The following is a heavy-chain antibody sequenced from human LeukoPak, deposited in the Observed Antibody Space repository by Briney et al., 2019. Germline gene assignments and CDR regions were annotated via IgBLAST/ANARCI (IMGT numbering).Heavy chain of an antibody. D-gene: IGHD4-17*01. CDR3: ARGYYGDYRWFDP. CDR1: GGSISSSSYY. CDR2: IYYSGST. J-gene: IGHJ5*02. Sequence: SETLSLTCTVSGGSISSSSYYWGWIRQPPGKGLEWIGSIYYSGSTYYNPSLKSRVTISVDTSKNQFSLKLSSVTAADTAVYCCARGYYGDYRWFDPWGQGTLVTVSS. V-gene: IGHV4-39*01.